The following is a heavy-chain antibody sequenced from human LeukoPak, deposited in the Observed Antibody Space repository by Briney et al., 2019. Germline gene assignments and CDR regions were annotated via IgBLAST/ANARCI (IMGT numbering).Heavy chain of an antibody. Sequence: ASVKVSCKASGYTFTSYDINWVRQATGQGLEWMGWMNPNSGNTGYAQKFQGRVTMTRNTSISTAYMELSSLRSEDTAVYYCARGHPYSYGSDYWGQGTLVTVSS. CDR2: MNPNSGNT. D-gene: IGHD5-18*01. CDR3: ARGHPYSYGSDY. J-gene: IGHJ4*02. V-gene: IGHV1-8*01. CDR1: GYTFTSYD.